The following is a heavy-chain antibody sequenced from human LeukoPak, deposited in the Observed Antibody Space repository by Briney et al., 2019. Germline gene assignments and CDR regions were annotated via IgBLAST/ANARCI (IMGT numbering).Heavy chain of an antibody. CDR2: IYYSGST. J-gene: IGHJ4*02. D-gene: IGHD6-19*01. V-gene: IGHV4-39*01. CDR3: ARHGGQWLVPVDY. Sequence: PSDTLSLPCTVSGGSLSSSSYYWGWIRQPPGKGLEWIGSIYYSGSTYYNPSLKSRVTISVDTSKNQFSLKLSSVTAADTAVYYCARHGGQWLVPVDYWGQGTLVTVSS. CDR1: GGSLSSSSYY.